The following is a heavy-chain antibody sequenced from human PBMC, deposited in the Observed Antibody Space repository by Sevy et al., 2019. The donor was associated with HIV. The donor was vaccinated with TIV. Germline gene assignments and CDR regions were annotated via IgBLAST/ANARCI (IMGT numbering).Heavy chain of an antibody. CDR1: RFTFSKAW. CDR2: IQSKTDGGST. CDR3: TSSSGGDSGNEPRSLSDMGYYYGMDV. J-gene: IGHJ6*02. D-gene: IGHD5-12*01. V-gene: IGHV3-15*01. Sequence: GGSLRLSCVASRFTFSKAWMSWVRQAPGKGLEWVGRIQSKTDGGSTDYAAPVKGRFTISRDDSKNTLYLQIDSLQTEDTGVYFCTSSSGGDSGNEPRSLSDMGYYYGMDVWGQGTTVTVSS.